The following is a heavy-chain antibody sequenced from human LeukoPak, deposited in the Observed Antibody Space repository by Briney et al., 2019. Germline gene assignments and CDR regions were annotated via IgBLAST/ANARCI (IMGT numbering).Heavy chain of an antibody. CDR1: GGSISSYY. D-gene: IGHD3-22*01. Sequence: SETLSLTCTVSGGSISSYYWSWIRQPAEKGLEWIGRIYTSGSTNYNPSLKSRVTMSVDTSKNQFSLKLSSVTAADTAVYYCARDLGYYDNSGYPLGLDHWGQGTLVTVSS. CDR3: ARDLGYYDNSGYPLGLDH. CDR2: IYTSGST. V-gene: IGHV4-4*07. J-gene: IGHJ5*02.